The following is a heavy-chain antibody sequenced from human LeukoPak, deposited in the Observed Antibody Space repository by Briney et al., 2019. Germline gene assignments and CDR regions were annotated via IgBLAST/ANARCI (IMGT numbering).Heavy chain of an antibody. CDR3: ARAGGYCSGGSCYFDY. Sequence: ASVTVSCKASGYTFTSYDINWVRQAPGQGLEWMGWMNPNSGNTGYAQKFQGRVTMTRNTSISTAYMELSSLRSEDTAVYYCARAGGYCSGGSCYFDYWGQGTLVTVSS. CDR1: GYTFTSYD. CDR2: MNPNSGNT. V-gene: IGHV1-8*01. J-gene: IGHJ4*02. D-gene: IGHD2-15*01.